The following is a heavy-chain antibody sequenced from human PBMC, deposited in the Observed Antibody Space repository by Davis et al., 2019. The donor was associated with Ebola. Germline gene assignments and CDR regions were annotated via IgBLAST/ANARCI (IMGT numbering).Heavy chain of an antibody. D-gene: IGHD4-11*01. CDR1: GFTFSNYW. Sequence: GGSLRLSCATSGFTFSNYWMSWVRQAPGRGLEWVAFVRSHGSDDHYAASVKGRFTISRDNSKNTLYLQMNSLRPEDTAVYYCARDSDDYSFDYWGQGTLVTVSS. CDR2: VRSHGSDD. V-gene: IGHV3-30*02. CDR3: ARDSDDYSFDY. J-gene: IGHJ4*02.